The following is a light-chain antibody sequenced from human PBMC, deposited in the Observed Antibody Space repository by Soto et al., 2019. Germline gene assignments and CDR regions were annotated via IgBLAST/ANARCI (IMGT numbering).Light chain of an antibody. CDR1: QSVSSNY. CDR2: RAS. J-gene: IGKJ5*01. Sequence: EIVLTQSPGTLSLSPGERATLSCRSSQSVSSNYLAWYQQKPGQAPKVLIYRASSRATGIPDRFSGSGSGTEFTLTINSLQSEDFAVYYCQQRSNWPPSITFGQGTRLEI. CDR3: QQRSNWPPSIT. V-gene: IGKV3D-20*02.